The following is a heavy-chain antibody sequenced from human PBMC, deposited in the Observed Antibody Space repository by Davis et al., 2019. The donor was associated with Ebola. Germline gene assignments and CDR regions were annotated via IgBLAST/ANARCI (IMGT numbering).Heavy chain of an antibody. Sequence: GGSLRLSCAASGFTVSSNYMSWVRQAPGKGLEWVSYISSSSSTIYYADSVKGRFTISRDNAKNSLYLQMNSLRAEDTAVYYCATGYSGYDSPYYYGMDVWGQGTTVTVSS. V-gene: IGHV3-48*04. D-gene: IGHD5-12*01. CDR3: ATGYSGYDSPYYYGMDV. J-gene: IGHJ6*02. CDR2: ISSSSSTI. CDR1: GFTVSSNY.